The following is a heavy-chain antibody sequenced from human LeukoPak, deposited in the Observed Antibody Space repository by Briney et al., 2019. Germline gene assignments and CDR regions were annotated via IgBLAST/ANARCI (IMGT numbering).Heavy chain of an antibody. CDR2: INYNGAIT. D-gene: IGHD3-3*02. Sequence: GGSLRLSFATSGFTLVDYGLSWVRRAPGRGLEWLCAINYNGAITDYADSVKGRFTISRDNAKNSLYLRMDSLRAEDTALYYCARDRLGPSFSVSHFDLWGQGTLVTVSS. J-gene: IGHJ4*02. CDR1: GFTLVDYG. V-gene: IGHV3-20*03. CDR3: ARDRLGPSFSVSHFDL.